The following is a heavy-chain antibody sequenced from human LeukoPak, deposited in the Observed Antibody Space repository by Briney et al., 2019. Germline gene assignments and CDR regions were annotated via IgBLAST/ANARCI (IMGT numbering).Heavy chain of an antibody. V-gene: IGHV3-30*02. CDR2: IRYDGTNK. CDR1: GFTFSTYA. D-gene: IGHD3-10*01. CDR3: GKAGSSGRDF. J-gene: IGHJ4*02. Sequence: GGSLSLSCAASGFTFSTYAMHWVRQAPGKGLEWVAFIRYDGTNKHYGDSVKGRFTISRDNSKNTLYLQMNSLRAEDTAVYYCGKAGSSGRDFCGQGTLVTVSS.